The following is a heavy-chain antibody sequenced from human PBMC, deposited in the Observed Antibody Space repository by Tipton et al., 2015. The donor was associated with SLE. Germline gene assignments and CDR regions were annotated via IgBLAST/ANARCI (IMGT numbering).Heavy chain of an antibody. CDR2: SYYSGGT. D-gene: IGHD2-8*01. CDR3: SRYGLSNWHLDL. CDR1: GGSMSGYY. J-gene: IGHJ2*01. Sequence: TLSLTCTVSGGSMSGYYWSWVRQPPGKGLEWVGYSYYSGGTSYNPSLRSRVTISVDTSRNQFSLKVTSVTAADSAMYFCSRYGLSNWHLDLLGRGTLVTVSS. V-gene: IGHV4-59*13.